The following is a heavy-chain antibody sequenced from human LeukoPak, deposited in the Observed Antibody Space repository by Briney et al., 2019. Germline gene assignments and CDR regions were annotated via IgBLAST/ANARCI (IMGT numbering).Heavy chain of an antibody. CDR1: GFTFSSYW. CDR3: ARDADSSGYYGGYYYYYGMDV. J-gene: IGHJ6*02. CDR2: IKQNGSEK. V-gene: IGHV3-7*01. Sequence: PGGCLRLSCAASGFTFSSYWMSWVRQAPGKGLEWVANIKQNGSEKYYVDSVKGRFTISRDNAKNSLYLQMNSLRAEDTAVYYCARDADSSGYYGGYYYYYGMDVWGQGTTVTVSS. D-gene: IGHD3-22*01.